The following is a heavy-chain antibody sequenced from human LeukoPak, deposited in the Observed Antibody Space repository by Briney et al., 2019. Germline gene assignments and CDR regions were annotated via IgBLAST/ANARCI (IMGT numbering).Heavy chain of an antibody. V-gene: IGHV3-23*01. Sequence: GGSLPLSCAASGFTFSNYVLIWFRQAPGRGLEWVSAITGSGGTTSYADSVKGRFTISRDNSRNTLYLQINKLRAEDATAYYCAKDREVSAARVYDYWGQGTLVTVSS. J-gene: IGHJ4*02. CDR1: GFTFSNYV. CDR3: AKDREVSAARVYDY. D-gene: IGHD2-2*01. CDR2: ITGSGGTT.